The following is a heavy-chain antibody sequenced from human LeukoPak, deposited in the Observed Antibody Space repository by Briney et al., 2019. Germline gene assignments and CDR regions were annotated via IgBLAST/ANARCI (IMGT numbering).Heavy chain of an antibody. CDR3: TRARIAVAGGFDY. CDR1: GFTVSSND. CDR2: IYSGGST. V-gene: IGHV3-66*01. Sequence: GGSLRLSCAASGFTVSSNDMNWVRQAPGKGLEWVSVIYSGGSTFSVDSVKGRFTISRDNSKNTLYLQMNSLKTEDTAVYYCTRARIAVAGGFDYWGQGTLVTVSS. J-gene: IGHJ4*02. D-gene: IGHD6-19*01.